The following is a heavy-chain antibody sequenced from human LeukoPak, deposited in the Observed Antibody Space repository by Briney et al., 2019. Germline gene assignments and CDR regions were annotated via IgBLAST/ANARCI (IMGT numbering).Heavy chain of an antibody. V-gene: IGHV4-34*01. CDR3: ARVRDYGDYTG. D-gene: IGHD4-17*01. Sequence: SETLSLTCAVYGGSFSGYYWSWIRQPPGKGLEWIGEINHSGSTNYNPSLKSRVTISVDTSKNQFSLKLSSVTAADTAVYYCARVRDYGDYTGWGQGTLVTVSS. CDR2: INHSGST. J-gene: IGHJ4*02. CDR1: GGSFSGYY.